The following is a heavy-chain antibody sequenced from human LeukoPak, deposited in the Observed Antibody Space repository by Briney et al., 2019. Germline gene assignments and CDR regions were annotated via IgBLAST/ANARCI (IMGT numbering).Heavy chain of an antibody. J-gene: IGHJ1*01. CDR3: ARDRKGSLPASDYYDSSGPGRTEYFQH. Sequence: GASVKVSCKASGYTFSSYYIHWVRQAPGQGLEWMGIINPSGGSTTYAQKFQGRVTMNRDTSTSTVYMELSSLRSEDTAVYYCARDRKGSLPASDYYDSSGPGRTEYFQHWGQGTLVTVSS. D-gene: IGHD3-22*01. CDR2: INPSGGST. V-gene: IGHV1-46*01. CDR1: GYTFSSYY.